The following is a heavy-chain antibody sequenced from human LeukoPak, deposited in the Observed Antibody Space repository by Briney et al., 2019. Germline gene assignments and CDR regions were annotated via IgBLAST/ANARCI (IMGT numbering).Heavy chain of an antibody. J-gene: IGHJ4*02. Sequence: PGGSLRLSCAASRFTFSSYSMNWVRQAPGKGLEWVANIKQDGSEKYYVDSVKGRFTISRDNAKNSLYLQMNSLRAEDTAVYYCARDGERVVVAARFDYWGQGTLVTVSS. CDR1: RFTFSSYS. CDR3: ARDGERVVVAARFDY. V-gene: IGHV3-7*01. D-gene: IGHD2-15*01. CDR2: IKQDGSEK.